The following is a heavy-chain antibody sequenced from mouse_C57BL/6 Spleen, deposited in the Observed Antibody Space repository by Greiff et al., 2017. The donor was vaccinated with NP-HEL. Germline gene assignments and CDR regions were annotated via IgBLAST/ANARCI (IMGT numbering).Heavy chain of an antibody. CDR2: ISSCSSTI. J-gene: IGHJ2*01. CDR1: GFTFSDYG. CDR3: ARRGSSGYGYFDY. V-gene: IGHV5-17*01. Sequence: EVQVVESGGGLVKPGGSLKLSCAASGFTFSDYGMHWVRQAPEQGLEWVAYISSCSSTIYYADTVKGRFTISRDNAKNTLFLQMTSLRSEDTAMDYCARRGSSGYGYFDYWGQGTTLTVSS. D-gene: IGHD3-2*02.